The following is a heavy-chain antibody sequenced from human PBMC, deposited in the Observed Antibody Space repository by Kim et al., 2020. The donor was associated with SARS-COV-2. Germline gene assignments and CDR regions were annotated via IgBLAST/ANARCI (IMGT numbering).Heavy chain of an antibody. CDR3: MKGGWGWIWDH. V-gene: IGHV3-23*01. CDR2: IDGSDGTT. Sequence: GGSLRLSCTTSGFTFTGYAMSWVRQAPGKGLEWVSSIDGSDGTTYYVDSVKGRFTISRDNSKNNLYLQMNSLRADDTAVYYCMKGGWGWIWDHWGQGT. D-gene: IGHD2-2*03. CDR1: GFTFTGYA. J-gene: IGHJ4*02.